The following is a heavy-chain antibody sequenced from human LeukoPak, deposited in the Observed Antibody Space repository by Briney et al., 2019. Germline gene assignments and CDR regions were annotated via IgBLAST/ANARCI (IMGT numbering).Heavy chain of an antibody. J-gene: IGHJ4*02. Sequence: SETLSLTCTVSGASISSANYYWSWIRQPAGKGLEYIGRFYTSGSTNYNPSLKSRVTISVDTSKNQFSLKLSSVTAADTAVYYCARWDDPLTGYDSWGQGTLVTVSS. V-gene: IGHV4-61*02. CDR1: GASISSANYY. CDR2: FYTSGST. CDR3: ARWDDPLTGYDS. D-gene: IGHD3-9*01.